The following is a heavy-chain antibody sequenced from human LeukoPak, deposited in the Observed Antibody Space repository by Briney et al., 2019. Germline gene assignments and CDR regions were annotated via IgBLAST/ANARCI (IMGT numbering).Heavy chain of an antibody. Sequence: EASVKVSCKTSGYTFSAYYLHWIRQAPGHGLEWMGRITPDSGDTKSVEKFQGRVTMTRDTSIGTAYMELSRLTSDDTAVYYCAREDHTWGSFDNWGQGTLVTVSS. CDR3: AREDHTWGSFDN. V-gene: IGHV1-2*06. D-gene: IGHD7-27*01. J-gene: IGHJ4*02. CDR1: GYTFSAYY. CDR2: ITPDSGDT.